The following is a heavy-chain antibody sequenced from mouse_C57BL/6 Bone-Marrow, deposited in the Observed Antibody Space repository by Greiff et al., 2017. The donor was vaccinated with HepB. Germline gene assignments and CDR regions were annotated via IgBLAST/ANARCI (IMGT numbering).Heavy chain of an antibody. J-gene: IGHJ3*01. CDR3: ARVYYGNFAY. CDR2: IYPGDGDT. Sequence: VQLQQSGAELVKPGASVKISCKASGYAFSSYWMNWVKQRPGTGLEWIGQIYPGDGDTNYNGKFKGKATLTADKSSSTAYMQLSRLTSEDSAVYFCARVYYGNFAYWGQGTLVTVSA. V-gene: IGHV1-80*01. D-gene: IGHD2-1*01. CDR1: GYAFSSYW.